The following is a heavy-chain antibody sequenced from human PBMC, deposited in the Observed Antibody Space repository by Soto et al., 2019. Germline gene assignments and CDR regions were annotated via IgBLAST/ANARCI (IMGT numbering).Heavy chain of an antibody. CDR2: MNPNTGNS. CDR1: GYTFTSYD. CDR3: ARRAETNGWNGFGADKYYFDF. Sequence: ASVKVSCKASGYTFTSYDIYWVRQATGQGLEWMGWMNPNTGNSAYAQKFQGRVTVTSDTSINTVHMELSSLRSEDTAVYYCARRAETNGWNGFGADKYYFDFWGQGTLVTVSS. J-gene: IGHJ4*02. D-gene: IGHD1-1*01. V-gene: IGHV1-8*01.